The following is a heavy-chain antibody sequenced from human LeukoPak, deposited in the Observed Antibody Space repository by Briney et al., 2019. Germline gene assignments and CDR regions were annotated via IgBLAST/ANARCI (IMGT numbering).Heavy chain of an antibody. CDR1: GFTFSDYA. CDR3: ARARHAGRAPDREYFQH. J-gene: IGHJ1*01. Sequence: GGSLRLSCSASGFTFSDYAIHWVRQAPGKGLEWVSVIYSGGSTYYADSVKGRFTISRDNSKNTLYLQMNSLRAEDTAVYYCARARHAGRAPDREYFQHWGQGTLVTVSS. V-gene: IGHV3-66*01. CDR2: IYSGGST. D-gene: IGHD1-26*01.